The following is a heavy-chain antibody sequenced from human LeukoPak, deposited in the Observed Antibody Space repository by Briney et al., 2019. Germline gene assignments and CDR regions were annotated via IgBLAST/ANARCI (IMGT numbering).Heavy chain of an antibody. Sequence: ASVKVSCKASGYTFTSYYMHWVRQAPGQGLEWMGIINPSGGSTSYAQKFQGRVTMTRDTSTSTVYMELSSLRSEDTAVYYCARDGYYDSRGYYRKNLLYYFDYWGQGTLVTVSS. CDR1: GYTFTSYY. V-gene: IGHV1-46*01. J-gene: IGHJ4*02. CDR3: ARDGYYDSRGYYRKNLLYYFDY. CDR2: INPSGGST. D-gene: IGHD3-22*01.